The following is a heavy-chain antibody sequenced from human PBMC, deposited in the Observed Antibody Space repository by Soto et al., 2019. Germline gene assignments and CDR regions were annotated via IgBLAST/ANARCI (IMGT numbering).Heavy chain of an antibody. CDR3: ARVERGTATTVVDAFDI. J-gene: IGHJ3*02. Sequence: QVQLQKWGAGLLKPSETLSLTCAVYGGFVSSGSYYWSWIRQPPGKGLEWIGEMSHSDGTHFNPSLKSRVTISVDTSKNQFSLKMSSVTAADTALYYCARVERGTATTVVDAFDIWGPGTMVTVSS. D-gene: IGHD1-1*01. CDR2: MSHSDGT. CDR1: GGFVSSGSYY. V-gene: IGHV4-34*01.